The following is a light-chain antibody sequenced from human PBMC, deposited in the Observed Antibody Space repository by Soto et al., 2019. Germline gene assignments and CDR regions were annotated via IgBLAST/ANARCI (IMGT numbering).Light chain of an antibody. CDR2: DSS. V-gene: IGKV3-15*01. J-gene: IGKJ1*01. CDR3: QQRSNWRT. CDR1: QGIGST. Sequence: EIMLSLSLAALSVNPGERVTLSCRASQGIGSTLAWYQQKPGQTPRLLIYDSSTRAIGIPTRFTGSRSGTEFTLTVNGLQSEDFAVYYCQQRSNWRTFGQ.